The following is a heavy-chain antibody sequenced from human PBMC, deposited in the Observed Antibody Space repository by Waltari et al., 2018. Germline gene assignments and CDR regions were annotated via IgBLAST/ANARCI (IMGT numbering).Heavy chain of an antibody. CDR1: GYTFTSYD. D-gene: IGHD3-3*01. CDR2: MNPNSGNT. J-gene: IGHJ6*03. V-gene: IGHV1-8*03. Sequence: QVQLVQSGAEVKKPGASVKVSCKASGYTFTSYDINWVRQATGQGLEWMGWMNPNSGNTGYAQKVQGRVTITRNTTISTAYMELSSLRSEDTAVYYCARRYYDFWSGYSHYYYMDVGGKGTTVTVSS. CDR3: ARRYYDFWSGYSHYYYMDV.